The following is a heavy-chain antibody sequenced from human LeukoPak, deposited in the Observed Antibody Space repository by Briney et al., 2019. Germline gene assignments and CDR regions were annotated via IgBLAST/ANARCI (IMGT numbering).Heavy chain of an antibody. CDR3: ATDLDYSGNFDL. CDR2: IRRKTDGGTT. V-gene: IGHV3-15*01. D-gene: IGHD2-15*01. Sequence: VVCLRLSCEASGFTFSNAWMSWVRQAPGKGLEWVGRIRRKTDGGTTDHAAPVKGRFTISRDDSKNTLYLEMNSLKTEDTAVYYCATDLDYSGNFDLWGRGVLVTVSS. CDR1: GFTFSNAW. J-gene: IGHJ2*01.